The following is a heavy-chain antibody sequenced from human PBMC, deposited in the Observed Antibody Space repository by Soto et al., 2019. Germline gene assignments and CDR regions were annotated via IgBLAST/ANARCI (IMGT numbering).Heavy chain of an antibody. CDR3: ARAGAVGLPAAIGNYYYYYGMDV. D-gene: IGHD2-2*02. CDR1: GGTFSSYA. CDR2: IIPIFGTA. V-gene: IGHV1-69*06. J-gene: IGHJ6*02. Sequence: SVKVSCKASGGTFSSYAISWVRQAPGQGLEWMGGIIPIFGTANYAQKFQGRVTITADKSTSTAYMELSSLRSEDTAVYYCARAGAVGLPAAIGNYYYYYGMDVWGQGTTVTVSS.